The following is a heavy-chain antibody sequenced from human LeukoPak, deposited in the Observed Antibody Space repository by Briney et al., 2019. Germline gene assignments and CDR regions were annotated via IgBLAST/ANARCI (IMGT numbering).Heavy chain of an antibody. Sequence: PSETLSLTCVVYGGSFSGYYWSWIRQPPGKGLEWIGEINHSGSTNYNPSLKSRVTISVDTSKNQFSLKLSSVTAADTAVYYCARGRATHIIAAAATRWFDPWGQGTLVTVSS. J-gene: IGHJ5*02. CDR1: GGSFSGYY. V-gene: IGHV4-34*01. CDR3: ARGRATHIIAAAATRWFDP. CDR2: INHSGST. D-gene: IGHD6-13*01.